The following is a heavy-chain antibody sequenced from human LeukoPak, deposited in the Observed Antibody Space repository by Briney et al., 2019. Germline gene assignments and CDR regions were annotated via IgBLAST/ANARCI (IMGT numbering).Heavy chain of an antibody. CDR1: GYQFSDYY. CDR3: ATPSGTYFGYYYFHW. J-gene: IGHJ1*01. D-gene: IGHD3-22*01. V-gene: IGHV1-69-2*01. Sequence: ASVKVSCKASGYQFSDYYVHWVQQAPGKGLQWMGRTNPINGETMYEGRFLDRISISADTSTNTVYMQLSNLRSEDTAVYYCATPSGTYFGYYYFHWWGQGTLVTVSS. CDR2: TNPINGET.